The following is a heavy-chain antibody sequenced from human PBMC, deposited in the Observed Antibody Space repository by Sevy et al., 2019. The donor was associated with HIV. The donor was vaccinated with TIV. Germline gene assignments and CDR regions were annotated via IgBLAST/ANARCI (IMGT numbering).Heavy chain of an antibody. CDR3: AKGPSPMITFGGVADY. Sequence: GGSLRLSCAASGFTFSSYGMHWVRQAPGKGLEWVAFIRYDGSNKYYADSVKGRFTISRDNSKNTLYLKMNSRRAEDTAVYYCAKGPSPMITFGGVADYWDQGTLVTVSS. J-gene: IGHJ4*02. CDR2: IRYDGSNK. CDR1: GFTFSSYG. V-gene: IGHV3-30*02. D-gene: IGHD3-16*01.